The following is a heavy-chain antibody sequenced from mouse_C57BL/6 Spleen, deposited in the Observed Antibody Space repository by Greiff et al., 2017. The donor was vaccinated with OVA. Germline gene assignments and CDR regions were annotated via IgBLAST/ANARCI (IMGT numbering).Heavy chain of an antibody. Sequence: DVMLVESGGGLVKPGGSLKLSCAASGFTFSDYGMHWVRQAPEKGLEWVAYISSGSSTIYYADTVKGRFTISRDTAKNTLVRQMTSLRSEDTAMYYCARRGYYGSRYYAMDYWGQGTSVTVSS. D-gene: IGHD1-1*01. V-gene: IGHV5-17*01. CDR1: GFTFSDYG. CDR2: ISSGSSTI. CDR3: ARRGYYGSRYYAMDY. J-gene: IGHJ4*01.